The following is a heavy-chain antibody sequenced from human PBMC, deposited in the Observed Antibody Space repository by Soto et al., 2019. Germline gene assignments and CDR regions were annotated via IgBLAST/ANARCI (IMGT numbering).Heavy chain of an antibody. CDR3: AKDLRPDGRYDLAY. J-gene: IGHJ4*02. CDR2: IVGDGSGN. D-gene: IGHD3-3*01. V-gene: IGHV3-23*01. CDR1: GFTFRTYA. Sequence: GGSLRLSCAAYGFTFRTYAMNWVRQAPGKGLEWVAVIVGDGSGNDYADSVKGRFTISRDNSKNTLYLQMTSLRVEDTATYFCAKDLRPDGRYDLAYWGQGTLVTVSS.